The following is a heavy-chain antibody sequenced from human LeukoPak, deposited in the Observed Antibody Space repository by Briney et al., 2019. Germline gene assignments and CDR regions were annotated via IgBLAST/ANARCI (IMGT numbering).Heavy chain of an antibody. D-gene: IGHD2-2*01. Sequence: PGGSLRLSCAASGFTFRAAWMTWVRQAPGKGLEYVSAISSNGGSTYYANSVKGRFTISRDNSKNTLYLQMGSLRAEDMAVYYCARDYCSSTSCLLDYWGQGTLVTVSS. V-gene: IGHV3-64*01. CDR3: ARDYCSSTSCLLDY. CDR1: GFTFRAAW. J-gene: IGHJ4*02. CDR2: ISSNGGST.